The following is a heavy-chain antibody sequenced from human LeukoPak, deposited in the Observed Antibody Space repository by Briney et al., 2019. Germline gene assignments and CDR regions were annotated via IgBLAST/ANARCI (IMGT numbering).Heavy chain of an antibody. Sequence: PGGSLRLSCAASGFSFSNYEMNWVRQAPGKGLEWVGFIRSKAYGGTTEYAASVKGRFTISRDDSKSIAYLQMNSLKTEDTAVYYCTRGLGGNDLDYWGQGTLVTVSS. CDR2: IRSKAYGGTT. D-gene: IGHD5-12*01. V-gene: IGHV3-49*04. J-gene: IGHJ4*02. CDR1: GFSFSNYE. CDR3: TRGLGGNDLDY.